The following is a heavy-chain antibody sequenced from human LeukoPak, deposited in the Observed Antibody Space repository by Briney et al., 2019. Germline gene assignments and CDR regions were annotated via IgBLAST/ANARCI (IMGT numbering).Heavy chain of an antibody. D-gene: IGHD4/OR15-4a*01. CDR2: IYYSGST. J-gene: IGHJ4*02. V-gene: IGHV4-39*01. CDR1: GGSISSRNYY. CDR3: ALHDYTSAYFDY. Sequence: PSETLSLTCTVSGGSISSRNYYWGWIRQPPGKGLEWIGSIYYSGSTYYNPSLKSRVTISVDTSKNQFSLKVNSVTAADTAVYYCALHDYTSAYFDYWGQGTLVTVSS.